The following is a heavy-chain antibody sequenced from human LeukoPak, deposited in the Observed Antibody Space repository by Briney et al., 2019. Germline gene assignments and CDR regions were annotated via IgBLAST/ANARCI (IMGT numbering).Heavy chain of an antibody. J-gene: IGHJ6*03. D-gene: IGHD4-11*01. CDR3: ARHLPHTVQDYYYYYMDV. CDR2: IYYSGST. Sequence: SSETLSLTCTASGGSISSYYWSWIRQPPGKGLEWIGYIYYSGSTNYNPSLKSRVTIPVDTSKNQFSLKLSSVTAADTAVYYCARHLPHTVQDYYYYYMDVRGKGTTVTVSS. V-gene: IGHV4-59*08. CDR1: GGSISSYY.